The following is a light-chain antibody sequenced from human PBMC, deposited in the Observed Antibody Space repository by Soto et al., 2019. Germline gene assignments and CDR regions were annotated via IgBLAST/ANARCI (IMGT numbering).Light chain of an antibody. CDR2: RAA. CDR1: QHVSSN. J-gene: IGKJ2*01. CDR3: QQYNNWPYT. Sequence: EIVMTQSPATLSVSPGVSATLSCRASQHVSSNFAWYRQKPGQAPTLLIYRAATRATGIPARFSGSGSGTELTLTISCRQSEDFAVYYCQQYNNWPYTVGQGTKLEIK. V-gene: IGKV3-15*01.